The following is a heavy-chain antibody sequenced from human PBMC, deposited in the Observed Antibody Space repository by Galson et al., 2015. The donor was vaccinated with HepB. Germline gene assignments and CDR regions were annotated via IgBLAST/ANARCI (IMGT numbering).Heavy chain of an antibody. D-gene: IGHD4-11*01. J-gene: IGHJ6*04. CDR3: ARELHDYSEMDV. Sequence: SVKVSCKASGGTFSSYAISWVRQAPGKGLEWMGRIIPILGIANYAQKFQGRVTITADKSTSTAYMELSSLRSEDTAVYYCARELHDYSEMDVWGKGTTVTVSS. V-gene: IGHV1-69*04. CDR2: IIPILGIA. CDR1: GGTFSSYA.